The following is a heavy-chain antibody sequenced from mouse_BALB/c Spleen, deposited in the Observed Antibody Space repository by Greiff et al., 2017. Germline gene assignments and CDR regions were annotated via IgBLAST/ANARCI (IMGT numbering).Heavy chain of an antibody. Sequence: VQLKQSGPELVKPGASVKISCKASGYTFTGYYMHWVKQSHVKSLEWIGRINPYNGDTSYNQNFKDKASLTVDKSSSTVYLELHSLTSEDSAVYYCADSSGYVEAWFAYWGQGTLVTVSA. CDR3: ADSSGYVEAWFAY. CDR1: GYTFTGYY. V-gene: IGHV1-26*01. CDR2: INPYNGDT. D-gene: IGHD3-2*01. J-gene: IGHJ3*01.